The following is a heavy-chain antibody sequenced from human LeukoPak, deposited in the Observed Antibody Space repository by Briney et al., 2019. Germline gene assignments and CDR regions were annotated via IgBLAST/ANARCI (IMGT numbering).Heavy chain of an antibody. Sequence: ASVKASCKTSGYPFTTYEINWVRQAAGQGLEWMGWVHPDTGYADYAQKFQGRVTMTSDTSISTVYMELSSLRSDDTAVYFCARGPRNDPWGQGTLVTVSS. CDR1: GYPFTTYE. D-gene: IGHD1-14*01. J-gene: IGHJ5*02. V-gene: IGHV1-8*01. CDR3: ARGPRNDP. CDR2: VHPDTGYA.